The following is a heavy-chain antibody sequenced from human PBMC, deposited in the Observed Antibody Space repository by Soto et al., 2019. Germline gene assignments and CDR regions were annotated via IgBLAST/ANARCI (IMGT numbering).Heavy chain of an antibody. V-gene: IGHV3-23*01. J-gene: IGHJ4*02. CDR1: GFTFSSYA. CDR2: ISGSGGNT. CDR3: AKDSTIIVVEFDS. Sequence: PGGSLRLSCAASGFTFSSYAMSWVRQAPGKGLEWVSVISGSGGNTFYADSVKGRFTISRDNSKNTLYLQMSSLRAEDTAVYYCAKDSTIIVVEFDSWGQGTLVTVSS. D-gene: IGHD3-22*01.